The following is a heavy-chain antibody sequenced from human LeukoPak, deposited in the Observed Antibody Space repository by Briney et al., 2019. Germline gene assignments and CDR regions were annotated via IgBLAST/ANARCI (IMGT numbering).Heavy chain of an antibody. CDR3: ARVRSGYQLLSALDY. V-gene: IGHV1-2*02. Sequence: ASVKVSCKASGYTFTSYGISWVRQAPGQGLEWMGWINPNSGGTNYAQKFQGRVTMTRDTSISTAYMELSRLRSDDTAVYYCARVRSGYQLLSALDYWGQGTLVTVSS. CDR1: GYTFTSYG. J-gene: IGHJ4*02. D-gene: IGHD2-2*01. CDR2: INPNSGGT.